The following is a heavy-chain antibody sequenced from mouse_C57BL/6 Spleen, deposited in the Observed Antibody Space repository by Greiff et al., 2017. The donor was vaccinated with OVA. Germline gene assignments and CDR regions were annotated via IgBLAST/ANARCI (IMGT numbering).Heavy chain of an antibody. V-gene: IGHV3-6*01. J-gene: IGHJ2*01. CDR3: ARDPLDYYGSNYFDY. Sequence: EVKLMESGPGLVKPSQSLSLTCSVTGYSITSGYYWNWIRQFPGNKLEWMGYISYDGSNNYNPSLKNRISITRDTSKNQFFLKLNSVTTEDTATYYCARDPLDYYGSNYFDYWGQGTTLTVSS. CDR2: ISYDGSN. CDR1: GYSITSGYY. D-gene: IGHD1-1*01.